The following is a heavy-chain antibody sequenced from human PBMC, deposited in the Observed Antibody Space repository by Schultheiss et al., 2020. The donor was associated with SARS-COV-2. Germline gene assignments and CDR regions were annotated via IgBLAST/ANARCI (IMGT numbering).Heavy chain of an antibody. CDR3: ARGIFGGYDLGDYYYGMDV. CDR1: GGTFSSYA. D-gene: IGHD5-12*01. Sequence: KISCKASGGTFSSYAISWVRQAPGQGLEWMGGIIPIFGTANYAQKFQGRVTITADESTSTAYMELSSLRSEDTAVYYCARGIFGGYDLGDYYYGMDVWGQGTTVTVSS. J-gene: IGHJ6*02. V-gene: IGHV1-69*01. CDR2: IIPIFGTA.